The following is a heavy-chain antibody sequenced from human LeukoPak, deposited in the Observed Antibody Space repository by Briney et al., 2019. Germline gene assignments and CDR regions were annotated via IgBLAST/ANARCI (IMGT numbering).Heavy chain of an antibody. CDR2: ISSSSSYI. Sequence: GGSLRLSCAASGFTFSSYSMNWVRQAPGKGLEWVSSISSSSSYIYYAGSVKGRFTTSRDNAKNSLYLQMNSLRAEDTAVYYCARFIGYCSSTSCYTPPYYMDVWGKGTTVTVSS. V-gene: IGHV3-21*01. D-gene: IGHD2-2*02. CDR3: ARFIGYCSSTSCYTPPYYMDV. J-gene: IGHJ6*03. CDR1: GFTFSSYS.